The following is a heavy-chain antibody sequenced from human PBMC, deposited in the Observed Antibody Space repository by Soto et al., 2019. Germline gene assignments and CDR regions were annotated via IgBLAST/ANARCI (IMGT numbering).Heavy chain of an antibody. V-gene: IGHV3-74*01. J-gene: IGHJ3*02. CDR1: GFTFSSSW. CDR3: ASWAVLRYHFDM. Sequence: EVQLVESGGGLVQPGGSLRLSCAASGFTFSSSWMHWVRQVPGKGLVWVSRINSDGSSTIYADSVKGRFTISRDNAKYTLYLQMNSQRAEHTAAYYCASWAVLRYHFDMWGRGTTVTVSS. D-gene: IGHD4-17*01. CDR2: INSDGSST.